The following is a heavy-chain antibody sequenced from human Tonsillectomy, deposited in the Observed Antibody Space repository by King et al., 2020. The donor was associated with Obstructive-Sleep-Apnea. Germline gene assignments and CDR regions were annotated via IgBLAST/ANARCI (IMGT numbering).Heavy chain of an antibody. V-gene: IGHV3-23*01. CDR1: GFIFRDYA. CDR2: ISGRGGNT. J-gene: IGHJ4*02. D-gene: IGHD3/OR15-3a*01. Sequence: QLQESGGGLVQPGGSLRLSCAASGFIFRDYAMSWVRQAPGKGLEWVSGISGRGGNTYHAGSVKGRFSISRDNSKNTLYLQMNSLRDEDTAVYYCAKSDTWFFYATLGEGYYLDHWGQGTLVTVSS. CDR3: AKSDTWFFYATLGEGYYLDH.